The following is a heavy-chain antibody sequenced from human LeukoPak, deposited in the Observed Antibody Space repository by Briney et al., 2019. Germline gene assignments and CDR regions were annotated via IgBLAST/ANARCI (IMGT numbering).Heavy chain of an antibody. V-gene: IGHV3-23*01. CDR1: GFTFSSYA. CDR2: ISGSGGST. J-gene: IGHJ4*02. D-gene: IGHD3-3*01. Sequence: GGSLRLSCAASGFTFSSYAMSWVRQAPGKGLEWVSAISGSGGSTYYADSVKGRFTISRDNSKNTLYLQMNSLRAEDTAVYYCAKDLPGALSRSGYLFDYWGQGTLVTVSS. CDR3: AKDLPGALSRSGYLFDY.